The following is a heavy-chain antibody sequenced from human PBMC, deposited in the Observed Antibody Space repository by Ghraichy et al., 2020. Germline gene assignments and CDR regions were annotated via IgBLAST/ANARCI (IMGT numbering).Heavy chain of an antibody. J-gene: IGHJ4*02. Sequence: GESLNISCAASGFTFNSYSMNWVRQAPGKGLEWVSYISTSSGSIYYADSVKGRFTISRDNAKSSLYLQMNSLRAEDTAVYYCARGATYLDWGQGTLVTVSS. CDR1: GFTFNSYS. CDR2: ISTSSGSI. CDR3: ARGATYLD. V-gene: IGHV3-48*01.